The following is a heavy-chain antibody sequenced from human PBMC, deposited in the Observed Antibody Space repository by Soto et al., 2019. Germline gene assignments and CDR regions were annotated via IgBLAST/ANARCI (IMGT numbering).Heavy chain of an antibody. CDR2: IYYSGST. J-gene: IGHJ3*01. D-gene: IGHD1-1*01. CDR1: GGSISSGAYS. CDR3: ARATVHALYAFDF. Sequence: SETLSLTCTVSGGSISSGAYSWSWVRQPPGKGLEWIGFIYYSGSTYFIPSLRSRLTISIDRSKNQFSLNLNSVTAADTAMYYCARATVHALYAFDFWGQGTMVTVSS. V-gene: IGHV4-31*03.